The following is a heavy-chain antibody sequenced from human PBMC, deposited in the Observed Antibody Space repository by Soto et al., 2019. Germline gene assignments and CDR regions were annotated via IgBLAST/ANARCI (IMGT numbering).Heavy chain of an antibody. J-gene: IGHJ5*02. CDR3: ARELFGRSVWFDP. CDR2: FDPEDGET. CDR1: GYTLTELS. D-gene: IGHD3-10*01. Sequence: ASVKVSCKVSGYTLTELSMHWVRQAPGKGLEWMGGFDPEDGETIYAQKFQGRVTVTEDTSTDTAYMELSSVTAADTAVYYCARELFGRSVWFDPWGQGTLVTVSS. V-gene: IGHV1-24*01.